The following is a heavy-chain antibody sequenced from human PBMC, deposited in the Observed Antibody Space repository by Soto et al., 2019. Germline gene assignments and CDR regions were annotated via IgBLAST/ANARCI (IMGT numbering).Heavy chain of an antibody. CDR1: GFTFSSYA. CDR3: AKDQAVAGHQFDY. Sequence: GGSLRLSCAASGFTFSSYAMSWVRHAPGKGLEWVSAISGSGGSTYYADSVKGRFTISRDNSKNTLYLQMNSLRAEDTAVYYCAKDQAVAGHQFDYWGQGTLVTVSS. J-gene: IGHJ4*02. CDR2: ISGSGGST. D-gene: IGHD6-19*01. V-gene: IGHV3-23*01.